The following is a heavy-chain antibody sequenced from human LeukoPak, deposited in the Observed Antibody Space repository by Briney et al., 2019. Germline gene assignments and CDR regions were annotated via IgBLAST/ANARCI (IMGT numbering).Heavy chain of an antibody. CDR1: GFTFSSYG. D-gene: IGHD2-21*01. CDR2: IWYDGSNK. V-gene: IGHV3-33*06. Sequence: PGGSLRLSCAASGFTFSSYGMHWVRQAPGKGLEWVAVIWYDGSNKYYADSVKGRFTISRDNSKNTLYLQMNSLRAEDTAVYYCAKDGGSDFVLDYWGQGTLVTVSS. CDR3: AKDGGSDFVLDY. J-gene: IGHJ4*02.